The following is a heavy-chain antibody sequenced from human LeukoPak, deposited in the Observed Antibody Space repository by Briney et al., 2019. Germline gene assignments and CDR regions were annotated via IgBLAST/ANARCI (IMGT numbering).Heavy chain of an antibody. Sequence: GGSLRLSCAASGFTFSSYTMNWVRQAPGKGLEWVSYISTSSSTIYYADSVKGRFTISRDNAKNSLYLQMNSLRAEDTAVYYCARDLPLTQTTMDYFDYWGQGTLVTVSS. V-gene: IGHV3-48*01. CDR2: ISTSSSTI. CDR1: GFTFSSYT. D-gene: IGHD4/OR15-4a*01. CDR3: ARDLPLTQTTMDYFDY. J-gene: IGHJ4*02.